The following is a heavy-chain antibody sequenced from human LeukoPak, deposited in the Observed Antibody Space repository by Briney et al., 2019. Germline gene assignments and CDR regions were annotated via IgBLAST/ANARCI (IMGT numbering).Heavy chain of an antibody. J-gene: IGHJ4*02. CDR2: IYNSGST. D-gene: IGHD7-27*01. CDR3: AGSWGPYSLEY. V-gene: IGHV4-59*01. Sequence: SETLSLTCTVSRGSISSYHWTWMRQPPGKGLECMGYIYNSGSTKYNPSLKSRVTISVDTSKKQVSLKLNSVTAADTALYYCAGSWGPYSLEYWGQGSLFTVSS. CDR1: RGSISSYH.